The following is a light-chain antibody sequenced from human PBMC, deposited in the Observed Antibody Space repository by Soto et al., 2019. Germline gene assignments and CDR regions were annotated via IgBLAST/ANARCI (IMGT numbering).Light chain of an antibody. CDR1: QGVSSRY. Sequence: EIVLTQSPGTLSLSPGERATLSCRASQGVSSRYLAWYQQKPGQAPRLLIYGTSTRATGIPARFSGSGSGTEFTLTIRSLQSEDFAVYFCQQYNDWWTFGQGTKVDIK. V-gene: IGKV3-15*01. CDR3: QQYNDWWT. CDR2: GTS. J-gene: IGKJ1*01.